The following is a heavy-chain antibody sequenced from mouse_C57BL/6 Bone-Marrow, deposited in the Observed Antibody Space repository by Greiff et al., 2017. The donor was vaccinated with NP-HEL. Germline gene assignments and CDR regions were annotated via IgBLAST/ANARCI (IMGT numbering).Heavy chain of an antibody. J-gene: IGHJ4*01. V-gene: IGHV1-72*01. CDR2: IDPNSGGT. D-gene: IGHD2-1*01. CDR1: GYTFTSYW. CDR3: ARSRNGGNVPYYAMDY. Sequence: QVQLQQPGAELVKPGASVKLSCKASGYTFTSYWMHWVKQRPGRGLEWIGRIDPNSGGTKYNEKFKSKATLTVDKPSSTAYMQLSSLTSEDSAVYYCARSRNGGNVPYYAMDYWGQGTSVTVSS.